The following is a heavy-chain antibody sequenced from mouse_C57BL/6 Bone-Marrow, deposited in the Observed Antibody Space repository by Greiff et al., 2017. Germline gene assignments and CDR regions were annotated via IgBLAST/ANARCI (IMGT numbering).Heavy chain of an antibody. Sequence: EVMLVESGGGLVQPGGSLKLSCAASGFTFSDYYMYWVRQTPEKRLEWVAYISNGGGSTYYPDTVKGRFTISRDNAKNTLYRQMSRLKSEDTAMYYCARLGGLPPHWYFDVWGTGTTVTVSS. CDR3: ARLGGLPPHWYFDV. CDR2: ISNGGGST. J-gene: IGHJ1*03. D-gene: IGHD2-2*01. CDR1: GFTFSDYY. V-gene: IGHV5-12*01.